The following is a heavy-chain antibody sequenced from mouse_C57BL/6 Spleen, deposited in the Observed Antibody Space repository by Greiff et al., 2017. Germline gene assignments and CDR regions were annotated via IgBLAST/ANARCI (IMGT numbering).Heavy chain of an antibody. V-gene: IGHV1-22*01. CDR3: ARDELDYYGSSYYFDY. D-gene: IGHD1-1*01. Sequence: VQLQQSGPELVKPGASVKMSCKASGYTFTDYNMHWVKQSHGKSLEWIGYINPNNGGTSYNQKFKGKATLTVNKSSSTAYMELRSLTSEDSAVYYCARDELDYYGSSYYFDYWGQGTTLTVSS. CDR2: INPNNGGT. J-gene: IGHJ2*01. CDR1: GYTFTDYN.